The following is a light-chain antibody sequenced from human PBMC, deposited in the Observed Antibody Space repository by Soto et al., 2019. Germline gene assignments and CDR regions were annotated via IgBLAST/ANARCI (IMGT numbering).Light chain of an antibody. CDR1: SSDVGSYNL. Sequence: QSALTQPASVSGSPGQSITISCTGTSSDVGSYNLVSWYQQHPGKAPKLMIYEANKRPSGVSNRFSGSKSGNTASLTISGLLPEDEAEYHCSSYAGYSTSVVFGGGTKLTVL. CDR3: SSYAGYSTSVV. V-gene: IGLV2-23*01. J-gene: IGLJ2*01. CDR2: EAN.